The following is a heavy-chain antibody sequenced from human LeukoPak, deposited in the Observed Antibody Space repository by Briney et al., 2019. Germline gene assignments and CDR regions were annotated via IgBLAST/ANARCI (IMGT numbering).Heavy chain of an antibody. CDR2: ISYDGSNK. CDR3: GKNNGKRLGEFPPGAMAA. J-gene: IGHJ6*04. V-gene: IGHV3-30-3*02. CDR1: GFTFRTYA. Sequence: GGSLRLSCAASGFTFRTYAMHWVRQAPGKGLQWVTVISYDGSNKYYADSVKGRFTISRDNSKNTLYLQINSLRAEDTAVYYWGKNNGKRLGEFPPGAMAAWAKGTTAT. D-gene: IGHD3-16*01.